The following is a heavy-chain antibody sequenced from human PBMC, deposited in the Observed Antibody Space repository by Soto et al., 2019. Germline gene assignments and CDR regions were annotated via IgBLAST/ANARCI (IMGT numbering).Heavy chain of an antibody. D-gene: IGHD3-22*01. CDR1: GFTFSSYG. CDR2: ISYDGSNK. J-gene: IGHJ4*02. Sequence: QVQLVESGGGVVQPGRSLRLSCAASGFTFSSYGMHWVRQAPGKGLEWVAVISYDGSNKYYAYSVKGRFTISRDNSKNTLYLQMNSLRAEDTAVYYCAKNPRWATMIVDYWGQGTLVTVSS. CDR3: AKNPRWATMIVDY. V-gene: IGHV3-30*18.